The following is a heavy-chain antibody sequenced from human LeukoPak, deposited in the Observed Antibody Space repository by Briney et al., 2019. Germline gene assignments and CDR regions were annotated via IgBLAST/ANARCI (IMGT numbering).Heavy chain of an antibody. CDR1: GFTLSSYN. D-gene: IGHD7-27*01. V-gene: IGHV3-21*01. J-gene: IGHJ6*03. CDR3: VRSELGYYYHYMDV. CDR2: ISSSSIYI. Sequence: PGGSLRLSCAASGFTLSSYNMKWVRQAPGKGLEWVSSISSSSIYIYYADSVKGRFTISRDNAKNSLYLQMNSLRAEDTAVYYCVRSELGYYYHYMDVWGKGTTVTVSS.